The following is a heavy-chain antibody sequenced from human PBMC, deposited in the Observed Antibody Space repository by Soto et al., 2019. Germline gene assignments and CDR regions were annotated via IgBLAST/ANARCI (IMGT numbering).Heavy chain of an antibody. CDR1: GGSISSYY. D-gene: IGHD1-1*01. J-gene: IGHJ5*02. Sequence: TSETLSLTCTVSGGSISSYYWSWIRQPPGKGLEWIGYIYYSGSTNYNPSLKSRVTISVDTSKNQFSLKLSSVTAADTAVYYCARGGGYNWNNWFDPWGQGTLVTVS. CDR3: ARGGGYNWNNWFDP. CDR2: IYYSGST. V-gene: IGHV4-59*01.